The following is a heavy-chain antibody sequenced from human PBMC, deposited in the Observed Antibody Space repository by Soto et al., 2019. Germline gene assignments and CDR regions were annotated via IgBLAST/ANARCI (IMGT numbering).Heavy chain of an antibody. V-gene: IGHV3-33*01. CDR2: IWYDGSNK. CDR1: GFTFSTYG. Sequence: QVQLVEYGGGVAQPGRSLRLSCAASGFTFSTYGMHWLRQAPGKGLEWVAVIWYDGSNKYYADSVKGRFTISRDNSKNTLYLHMNSLRADDTAIYYCARAVGPFDYWGQGTLVTVSS. J-gene: IGHJ4*02. CDR3: ARAVGPFDY.